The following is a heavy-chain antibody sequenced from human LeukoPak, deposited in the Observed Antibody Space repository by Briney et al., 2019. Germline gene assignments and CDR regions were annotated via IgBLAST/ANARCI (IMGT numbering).Heavy chain of an antibody. CDR3: ATARYYDILTGSYPYYFDY. D-gene: IGHD3-9*01. V-gene: IGHV4-39*01. CDR2: IYYSGST. CDR1: GFTFSSYG. Sequence: GSLRLSCAASGFTFSSYGMSWVRQPPGKGLEWIGSIYYSGSTYYNPSLKSRVTISVDTSKNQFSLKLSSVTAADTAVYYCATARYYDILTGSYPYYFDYWGQGTLVTVSS. J-gene: IGHJ4*02.